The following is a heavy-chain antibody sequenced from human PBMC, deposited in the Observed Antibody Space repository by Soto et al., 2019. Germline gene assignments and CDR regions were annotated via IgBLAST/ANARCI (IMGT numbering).Heavy chain of an antibody. Sequence: PGESLKISCKGSGYSFTSYWIGWGREMPGKGLAWMGIIYPGDSDTRYSTSFQGQVPTSADKSIRTAYLQWSSLKASDTAMYYSARPHGDGGGFDYWGQGTLVTVSS. CDR2: IYPGDSDT. CDR1: GYSFTSYW. J-gene: IGHJ4*02. CDR3: ARPHGDGGGFDY. D-gene: IGHD2-21*02. V-gene: IGHV5-51*01.